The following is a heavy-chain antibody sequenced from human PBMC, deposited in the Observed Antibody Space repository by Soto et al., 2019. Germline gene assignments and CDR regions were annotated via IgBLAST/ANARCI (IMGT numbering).Heavy chain of an antibody. V-gene: IGHV4-59*01. Sequence: PQTLSLTCTVSGGSITTYCWSWPRQPPGKGLEWIGYVYYSGSTNYNPSLQSRVTISVDTSKNQFSLKLSSATAADTAVYYCARERPRGFDSSGYYDDAFDIWGQGRMVTVS. CDR3: ARERPRGFDSSGYYDDAFDI. J-gene: IGHJ3*02. D-gene: IGHD3-22*01. CDR2: VYYSGST. CDR1: GGSITTYC.